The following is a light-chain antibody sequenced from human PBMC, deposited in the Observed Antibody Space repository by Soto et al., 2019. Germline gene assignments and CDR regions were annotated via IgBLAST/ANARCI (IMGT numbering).Light chain of an antibody. J-gene: IGKJ1*01. Sequence: DIQMTQSPSSLSASVGDRVTITCRASQSISSYLNWYQQKPGKAPKLLIYAASSLQSGVPPRFSGSGSGTDFTLTISSLQPEDFATYYCQQSYSALRTFGQGTKVEIK. CDR2: AAS. CDR1: QSISSY. V-gene: IGKV1-39*01. CDR3: QQSYSALRT.